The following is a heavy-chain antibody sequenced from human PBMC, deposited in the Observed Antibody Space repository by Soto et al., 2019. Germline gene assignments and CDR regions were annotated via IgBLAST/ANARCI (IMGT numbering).Heavy chain of an antibody. V-gene: IGHV5-51*01. CDR1: GYTFTNYW. D-gene: IGHD5-18*01. CDR2: IFPDDSDA. CDR3: ARSGGYSARNWFDP. J-gene: IGHJ5*02. Sequence: EVQLVQSGAEVKKPGESLKISCQASGYTFTNYWIGWVRQMPGKGLEWMGIIFPDDSDAKYSPSFEGQVTISADKSISTAYLQWSSLKASDTAMYYCARSGGYSARNWFDPWGQGTLVTVSS.